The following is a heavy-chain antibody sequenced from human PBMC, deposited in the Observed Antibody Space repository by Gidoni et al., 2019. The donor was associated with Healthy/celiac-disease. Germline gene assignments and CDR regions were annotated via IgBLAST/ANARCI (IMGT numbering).Heavy chain of an antibody. CDR3: ASGLVAVAGIRYYYYYMDV. Sequence: QLQLQESGPGLVKLSETLSLTCPVSGGSISSSSYYWGWIRQPPGKGLAWIGSIYYSGSTYYNPSLKSRVTISVDTSKNQFSLKLSSVTAADTAVYYCASGLVAVAGIRYYYYYMDVWGKGTTVTVSS. CDR1: GGSISSSSYY. J-gene: IGHJ6*03. CDR2: IYYSGST. D-gene: IGHD6-19*01. V-gene: IGHV4-39*01.